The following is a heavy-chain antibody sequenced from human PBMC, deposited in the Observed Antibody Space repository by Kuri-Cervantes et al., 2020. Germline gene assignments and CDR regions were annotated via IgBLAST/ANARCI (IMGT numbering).Heavy chain of an antibody. Sequence: GGSLRLSCAASGFAFSSYWIHWVRQAPGKGLEWVSGISWNSGSIGYADSVKGRFTISRDNARNSLYLQMNSLRAEDTALYYCAKVNGSGSYLYWYFDLWGRGTLVTVSS. J-gene: IGHJ2*01. CDR2: ISWNSGSI. CDR3: AKVNGSGSYLYWYFDL. CDR1: GFAFSSYW. D-gene: IGHD3-10*01. V-gene: IGHV3-9*01.